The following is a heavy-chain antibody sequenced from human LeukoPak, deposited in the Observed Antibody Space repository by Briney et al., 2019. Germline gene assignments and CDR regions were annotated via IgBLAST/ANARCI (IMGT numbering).Heavy chain of an antibody. V-gene: IGHV3-74*03. Sequence: GGSLRLSCAASGFTFSRHWMHWVRQGPGKGPVWVSRISSDGSTTTFADSVKGRFTISRDNAKNTLYLQMNSLRAEDTAVYYCARWPYSSSYYFDYWGQGTLVTVSS. D-gene: IGHD6-6*01. J-gene: IGHJ4*02. CDR1: GFTFSRHW. CDR3: ARWPYSSSYYFDY. CDR2: ISSDGSTT.